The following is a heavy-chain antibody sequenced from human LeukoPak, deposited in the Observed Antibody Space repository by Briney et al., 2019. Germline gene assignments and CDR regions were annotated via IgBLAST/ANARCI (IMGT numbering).Heavy chain of an antibody. D-gene: IGHD4-11*01. CDR2: ISGYNGNA. J-gene: IGHJ3*01. V-gene: IGHV1-18*01. CDR1: GYRFSIYS. CDR3: ARVLTTVTTYGFDL. Sequence: ASVKVSCKASGYRFSIYSISWVRQAPGQGLEWMGWISGYNGNAIYVQKLQGRLTMTTDTSTSTASMELRSLRFDDTAVYYCARVLTTVTTYGFDLWGQGTMVTVSS.